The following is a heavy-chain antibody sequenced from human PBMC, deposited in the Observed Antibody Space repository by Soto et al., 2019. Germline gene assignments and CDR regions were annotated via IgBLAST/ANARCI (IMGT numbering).Heavy chain of an antibody. Sequence: LSLTCAVYGGSFSGYYWSWIRQPPGKGLEWIGEINHSGSTNYNPSLKSRVTISVDTSKNQFSLKLSSVTAADTAVYYCARGQLELRALSFSGPYGMDVWGQGPRSPSP. CDR2: INHSGST. D-gene: IGHD1-7*01. V-gene: IGHV4-34*01. CDR3: ARGQLELRALSFSGPYGMDV. J-gene: IGHJ6*02. CDR1: GGSFSGYY.